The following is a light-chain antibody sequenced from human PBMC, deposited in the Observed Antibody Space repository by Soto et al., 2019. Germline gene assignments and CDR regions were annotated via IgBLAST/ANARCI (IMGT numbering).Light chain of an antibody. CDR2: DDS. Sequence: SYELTQPPSVSVAPGQTARITCGGNSIGSKSVHWYQQKPGQAPVLVVYDDSDRPSGIPERFSGSNSGNTATLTISRVEAGDEADYYCQVWDSSSDLRVFGTGTKVTVL. CDR1: SIGSKS. V-gene: IGLV3-21*02. CDR3: QVWDSSSDLRV. J-gene: IGLJ1*01.